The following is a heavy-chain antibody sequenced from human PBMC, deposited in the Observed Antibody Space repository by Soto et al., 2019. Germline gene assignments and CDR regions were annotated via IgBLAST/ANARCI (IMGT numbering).Heavy chain of an antibody. D-gene: IGHD2-15*01. Sequence: QVQLVQSGAEVKKPGSSVKVSCKASGGTFSSYAISWVRQAPGQGLEWMGGVFPTFGTANYAQKFQGRVTITADESTSTAYMELSSLRSEDTAVYYCARALVVVAATPYYFDYWGQGTLVTVSS. CDR1: GGTFSSYA. J-gene: IGHJ4*02. CDR2: VFPTFGTA. V-gene: IGHV1-69*01. CDR3: ARALVVVAATPYYFDY.